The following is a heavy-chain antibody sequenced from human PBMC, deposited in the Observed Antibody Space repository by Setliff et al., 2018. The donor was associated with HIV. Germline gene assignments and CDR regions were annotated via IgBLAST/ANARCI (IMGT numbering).Heavy chain of an antibody. CDR2: VHDSGRT. V-gene: IGHV4-38-2*01. CDR1: GYSISSDYY. CDR3: ARHHSSSWFVWFDF. J-gene: IGHJ4*02. Sequence: SEILSLTCAVSGYSISSDYYWGWIRQPPGKGLEWIGSVHDSGRTDYNPSLKSRVTISIDTSKNQFSLKLDSVTTADTAVYYCARHHSSSWFVWFDFWGQGTLVTVSS. D-gene: IGHD6-13*01.